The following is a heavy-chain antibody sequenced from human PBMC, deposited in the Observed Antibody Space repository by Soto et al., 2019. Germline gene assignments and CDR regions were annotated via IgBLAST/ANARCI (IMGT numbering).Heavy chain of an antibody. CDR1: GFTFSSYA. CDR3: AKDSPELRFLEWLSGTNWLDP. Sequence: PGGSLRLSCAASGFTFSSYAMSWVRQAPGKGLEWVSAISGSGGSTYYADSVKGRFTISRDNSKNTLYLQMNSLRAEDTAVYYCAKDSPELRFLEWLSGTNWLDPWGQGTLVTVSS. J-gene: IGHJ5*02. D-gene: IGHD3-3*01. V-gene: IGHV3-23*01. CDR2: ISGSGGST.